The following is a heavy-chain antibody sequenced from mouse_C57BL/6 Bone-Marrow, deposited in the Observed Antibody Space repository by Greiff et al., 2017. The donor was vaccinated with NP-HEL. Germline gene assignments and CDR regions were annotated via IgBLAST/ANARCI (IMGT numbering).Heavy chain of an antibody. CDR1: GYTFTDYE. V-gene: IGHV1-15*01. J-gene: IGHJ2*01. Sequence: QVQLQQSGAELVRPGASVTLSCKASGYTFTDYEMHWVKQTPVHGLEWIGAIDPKTGGTAYNQKFKGKAILTEDKSSSTAYMELRSLTTEDSAVYYCKVITSGFGYWGQGTTLTVST. CDR3: KVITSGFGY. D-gene: IGHD1-1*01. CDR2: IDPKTGGT.